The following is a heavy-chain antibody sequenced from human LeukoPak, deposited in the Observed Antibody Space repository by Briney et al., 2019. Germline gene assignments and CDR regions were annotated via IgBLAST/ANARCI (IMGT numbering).Heavy chain of an antibody. CDR1: GFTFSSYW. Sequence: PGGSLRLSCVASGFTFSSYWMTWVRQAPGKGLEWVANIKQDGSEEYYVDSVKGRFTISRDNAKNSLYLQMNSLRAEDTALYYCARGIAAASDVWGKGTMVTVSS. V-gene: IGHV3-7*03. CDR3: ARGIAAASDV. D-gene: IGHD6-13*01. J-gene: IGHJ6*04. CDR2: IKQDGSEE.